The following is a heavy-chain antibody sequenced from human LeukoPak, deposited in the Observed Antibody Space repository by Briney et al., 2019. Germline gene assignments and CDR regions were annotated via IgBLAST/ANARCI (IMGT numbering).Heavy chain of an antibody. V-gene: IGHV1-46*01. D-gene: IGHD1-26*01. Sequence: ASVKVSCKASGYTFTSYYMHWVRQAPGQGLEWMGIINPSGGSTSYAQKFQGRVTMTRDTSTSTVYMELSSLRSEDTAVYYCARDQKEWENAGVFGYWGQGTLVTVSS. CDR3: ARDQKEWENAGVFGY. CDR2: INPSGGST. J-gene: IGHJ4*02. CDR1: GYTFTSYY.